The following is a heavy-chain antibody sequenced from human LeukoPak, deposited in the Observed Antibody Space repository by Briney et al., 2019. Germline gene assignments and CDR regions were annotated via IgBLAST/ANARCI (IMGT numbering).Heavy chain of an antibody. CDR1: GYTFTGYY. D-gene: IGHD3-16*02. Sequence: GASVKVSCKASGYTFTGYYMHWVRQAPGQGLEWMGIINPSGGSTSYAQKFQGRVTMTRDTSTSTVYMELSSLRSEDTAVYYCARTRYYDYVWGSYLSGSYYFDYWGQGTLVTVSS. J-gene: IGHJ4*02. CDR3: ARTRYYDYVWGSYLSGSYYFDY. V-gene: IGHV1-46*01. CDR2: INPSGGST.